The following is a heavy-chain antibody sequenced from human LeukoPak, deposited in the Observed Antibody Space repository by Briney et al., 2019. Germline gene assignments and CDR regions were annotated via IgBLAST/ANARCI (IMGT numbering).Heavy chain of an antibody. J-gene: IGHJ6*03. CDR3: ARAGGSGSYYNPYYYYYMDV. Sequence: ASVKVSCKASGYTFTSYGISWVRQAPGQGLEWMGWISAYNGNTNYAQKLQGRVTMTTDTSTSTAYMELRSLRSDDTAVYYCARAGGSGSYYNPYYYYYMDVWGKGTTVTVSS. CDR2: ISAYNGNT. D-gene: IGHD3-10*01. CDR1: GYTFTSYG. V-gene: IGHV1-18*01.